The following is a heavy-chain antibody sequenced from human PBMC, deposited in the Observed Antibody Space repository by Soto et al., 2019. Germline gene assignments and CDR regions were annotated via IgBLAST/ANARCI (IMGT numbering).Heavy chain of an antibody. D-gene: IGHD2-15*01. CDR1: GFIFSIHD. CDR2: IRIVGDT. CDR3: ARRYCGGSSCPGIGFDY. Sequence: EVQLVESGGGLVQPGGSLRLSCAASGFIFSIHDMHWVRQGRGKGLEWVSGIRIVGDTYYLGSVKGRFTISRENARNSLYLQRSSLRAGDTAMYYCARRYCGGSSCPGIGFDYWGKGTLVTVSS. V-gene: IGHV3-13*01. J-gene: IGHJ4*02.